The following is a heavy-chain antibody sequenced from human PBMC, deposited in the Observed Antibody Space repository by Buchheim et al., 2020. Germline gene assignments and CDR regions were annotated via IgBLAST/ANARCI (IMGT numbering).Heavy chain of an antibody. CDR2: INPYSGVT. CDR3: AREIRYCSSSSCNIGDFDY. CDR1: GYTFTDNY. D-gene: IGHD2-2*01. V-gene: IGHV1-2*04. Sequence: QVQLVQSGAEVKKPGASVKVSCKASGYTFTDNYLHWVRQAPGQGLEWMGWINPYSGVTNYAQQFQGWGTMTRDTSINTAFMEVSRLSFDDTAVYYCAREIRYCSSSSCNIGDFDYWGQGTL. J-gene: IGHJ4*02.